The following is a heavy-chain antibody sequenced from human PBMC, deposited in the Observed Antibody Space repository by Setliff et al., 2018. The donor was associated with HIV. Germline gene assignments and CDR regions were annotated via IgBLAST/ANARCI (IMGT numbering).Heavy chain of an antibody. CDR2: IYYTGTT. CDR3: ASEKKAWSVSDSFYEY. D-gene: IGHD3-3*01. Sequence: SETLSLTCTVSDDSISSYYWSWIRQPPGKGLEWIGYIYYTGTTRYNPSLKSRVTISVDTSKKKFSLKLTSMTATDTAVYYCASEKKAWSVSDSFYEYWGQGVPVTVSS. CDR1: DDSISSYY. J-gene: IGHJ4*02. V-gene: IGHV4-59*01.